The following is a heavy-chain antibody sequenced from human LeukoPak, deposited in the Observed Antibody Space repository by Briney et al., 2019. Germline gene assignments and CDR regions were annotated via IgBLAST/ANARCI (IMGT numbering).Heavy chain of an antibody. CDR1: GFTFSSYA. V-gene: IGHV3-23*01. CDR2: ISGSGGST. J-gene: IGHJ5*02. CDR3: AKDRFTFCRSTSCYLGGFDP. D-gene: IGHD2-2*01. Sequence: GGSLRLSCAASGFTFSSYAMSCVRQAPGKGVGWVSAISGSGGSTYYADSVKGRFTISRDNSKNTLYLQMNSLRAEDTAVYYCAKDRFTFCRSTSCYLGGFDPWGQGTLVTVSS.